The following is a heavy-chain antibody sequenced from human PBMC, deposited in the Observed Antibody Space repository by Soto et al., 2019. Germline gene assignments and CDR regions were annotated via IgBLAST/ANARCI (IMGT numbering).Heavy chain of an antibody. Sequence: QVQLVESGGGVVQPGRSLRLSCAASGFTFSSYGMHWVRRAPGKGLEWVAVISYDGSNKYYADSVKGRFTISRDNSKNTLYLQMNSLRAEDTAVYYCAKARGQQRVRGWFDPWGQGTLVTVSS. V-gene: IGHV3-30*18. CDR2: ISYDGSNK. D-gene: IGHD6-13*01. CDR3: AKARGQQRVRGWFDP. CDR1: GFTFSSYG. J-gene: IGHJ5*02.